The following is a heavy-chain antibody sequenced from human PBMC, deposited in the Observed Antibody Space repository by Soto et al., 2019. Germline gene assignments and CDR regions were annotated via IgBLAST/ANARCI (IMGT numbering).Heavy chain of an antibody. V-gene: IGHV3-23*01. J-gene: IGHJ4*02. CDR3: AKDLKLAAFWSGYPYDY. CDR2: ISGSGGST. CDR1: GFTFSSYA. Sequence: PGGSLRLSCAASGFTFSSYAMSWVHQAPGKGLEWVSAISGSGGSTYYADSVKGRFTISRDNSKNTLYLQMNSLRAEDTAVYYCAKDLKLAAFWSGYPYDYWGQGTLVTVSS. D-gene: IGHD3-3*01.